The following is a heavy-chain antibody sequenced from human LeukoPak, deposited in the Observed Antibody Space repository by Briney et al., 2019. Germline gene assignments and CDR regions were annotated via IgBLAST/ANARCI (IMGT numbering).Heavy chain of an antibody. J-gene: IGHJ3*02. V-gene: IGHV4-39*01. Sequence: SETLSLTCTVSGGSISSSSYYWGWIRQPPGKGLEWIGSIYYSGSTYHNPSLKSRVTISVDTSKNQFSLKLSSVTAADTAVYYCARQERTSIQLCYCDMWGQGTMVTVSS. D-gene: IGHD5-18*01. CDR2: IYYSGST. CDR3: ARQERTSIQLCYCDM. CDR1: GGSISSSSYY.